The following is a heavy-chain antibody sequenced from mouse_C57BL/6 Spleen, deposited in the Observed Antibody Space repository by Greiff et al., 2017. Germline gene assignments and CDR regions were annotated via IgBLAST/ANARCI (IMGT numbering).Heavy chain of an antibody. CDR1: GYTFTSYW. Sequence: QVQLKQPGAELVMPGASVKLSCKASGYTFTSYWMHWVKQRPGQGLEWIGEIDPSDSYTNYNQKFKGKSTLTVDKSSSTAYMQLSSLTSEDSAVYYCARSYDYLFDYWGQGTTLTVSS. V-gene: IGHV1-69*01. CDR3: ARSYDYLFDY. D-gene: IGHD2-4*01. CDR2: IDPSDSYT. J-gene: IGHJ2*01.